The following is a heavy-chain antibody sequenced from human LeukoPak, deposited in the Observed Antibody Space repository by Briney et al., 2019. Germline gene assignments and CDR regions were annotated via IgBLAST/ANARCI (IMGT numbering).Heavy chain of an antibody. D-gene: IGHD3-10*01. V-gene: IGHV3-66*01. Sequence: PGGSLRLSCAASGFTVSSNYLSWVRQAPGKGLEWVSIIYSSGSTYYADSVKGRFTLSRDNSKNTLYLQMNSLRAEDSAVYYCARDSSGFDCWGQGALVTVSS. J-gene: IGHJ4*02. CDR3: ARDSSGFDC. CDR1: GFTVSSNY. CDR2: IYSSGST.